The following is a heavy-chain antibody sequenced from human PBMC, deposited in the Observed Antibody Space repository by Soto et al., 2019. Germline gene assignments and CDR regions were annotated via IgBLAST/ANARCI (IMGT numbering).Heavy chain of an antibody. CDR3: AKCKEWLSDY. J-gene: IGHJ4*02. V-gene: IGHV3-7*03. D-gene: IGHD3-3*01. CDR2: INQDGSEK. Sequence: GGSLRLSCAASGFTFSTYWMDWVRQTPGKGLEWVANINQDGSEKNYVDSVKGRFTISRDNSKNTLYLQMNSLRAEDTAVYYCAKCKEWLSDYWGQGTLVTVSS. CDR1: GFTFSTYW.